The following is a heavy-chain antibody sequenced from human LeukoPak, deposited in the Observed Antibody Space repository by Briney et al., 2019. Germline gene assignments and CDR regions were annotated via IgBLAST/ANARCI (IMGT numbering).Heavy chain of an antibody. Sequence: ASVKVSCKASGGTFSSYAISWVRQAPGQGLEWMGRIIPILGTANYAQKFQGRVTITTDESTSTAYMELSSLRSEDTAVYYCATPYSFNDFWSGYYRGAFDIWGQGTMVTVSS. CDR2: IIPILGTA. D-gene: IGHD3-3*01. CDR3: ATPYSFNDFWSGYYRGAFDI. CDR1: GGTFSSYA. J-gene: IGHJ3*02. V-gene: IGHV1-69*11.